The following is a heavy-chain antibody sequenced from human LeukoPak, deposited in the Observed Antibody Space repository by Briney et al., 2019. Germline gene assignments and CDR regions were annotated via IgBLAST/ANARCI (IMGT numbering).Heavy chain of an antibody. V-gene: IGHV3-23*01. CDR2: ISGSGGST. CDR1: GFTFSSYA. Sequence: GGSLRLSCAASGFTFSSYAMSWVGQAPGKGLEWVSAISGSGGSTHYADSVKGRFTISRDNSKNTLYLQMNSLRAEDTAVYYCAKGSVSLFDYWGQGTLVTVSS. D-gene: IGHD5/OR15-5a*01. CDR3: AKGSVSLFDY. J-gene: IGHJ4*02.